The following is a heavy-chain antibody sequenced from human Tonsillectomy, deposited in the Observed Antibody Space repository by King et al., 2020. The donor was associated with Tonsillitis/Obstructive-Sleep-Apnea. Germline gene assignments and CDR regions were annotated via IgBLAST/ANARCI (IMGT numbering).Heavy chain of an antibody. Sequence: VQLQQWGAGLLKPSETLSLTCAVYGGSFSGYYWSWIRQPPGKGLEWSGEINHSGSTNYNPSLKSRVTISIDTSKNQFSLKLSSVTAADTAVYYCAGSRSVRGPQPNWGQGTLVTVSS. V-gene: IGHV4-34*01. CDR1: GGSFSGYY. J-gene: IGHJ4*02. D-gene: IGHD3-10*02. CDR2: INHSGST. CDR3: AGSRSVRGPQPN.